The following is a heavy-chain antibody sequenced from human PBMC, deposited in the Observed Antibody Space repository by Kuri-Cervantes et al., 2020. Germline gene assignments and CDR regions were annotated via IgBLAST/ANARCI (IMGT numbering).Heavy chain of an antibody. D-gene: IGHD6-13*01. Sequence: GGSLRLSCAASGFTFSAYAMHWVRQAPGKGLEWVSSISSSSYIYYADSVKGRFTISRDNAKNSLYLQMNSLRAEDTAVYYCARGALSSSWYWSFDYWGQGTLVTVSS. CDR1: GFTFSAYA. V-gene: IGHV3-69-1*01. CDR2: ISSSSYI. CDR3: ARGALSSSWYWSFDY. J-gene: IGHJ4*02.